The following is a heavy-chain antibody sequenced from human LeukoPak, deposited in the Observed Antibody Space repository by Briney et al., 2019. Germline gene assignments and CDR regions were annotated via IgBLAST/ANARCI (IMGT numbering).Heavy chain of an antibody. Sequence: GGSLTLSCAASGFTLKGYWMSWVRQAPGKGLEWVANIQQDGSEKKYVDSVKGRFTISRDNAKNSLYLQMDSLRAEDTAVYYCVRLRYTYGKNFDCWGQGTLVTVSS. J-gene: IGHJ4*02. V-gene: IGHV3-7*01. D-gene: IGHD5-18*01. CDR1: GFTLKGYW. CDR3: VRLRYTYGKNFDC. CDR2: IQQDGSEK.